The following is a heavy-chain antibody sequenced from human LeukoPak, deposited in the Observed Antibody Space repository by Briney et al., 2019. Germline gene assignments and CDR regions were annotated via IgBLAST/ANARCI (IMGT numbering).Heavy chain of an antibody. Sequence: GGSLRLSCAASGFTFSSYGMHWVRQAPGKGLEWVAFIRYDGSNKYYADSVKGRFTISRDNSKNTLYLQMNSLRAEDTAVFYCARLLARITMQLSTQTGGFDIWGQGTTVTVSS. CDR1: GFTFSSYG. V-gene: IGHV3-30*02. J-gene: IGHJ3*02. CDR2: IRYDGSNK. CDR3: ARLLARITMQLSTQTGGFDI. D-gene: IGHD3-10*01.